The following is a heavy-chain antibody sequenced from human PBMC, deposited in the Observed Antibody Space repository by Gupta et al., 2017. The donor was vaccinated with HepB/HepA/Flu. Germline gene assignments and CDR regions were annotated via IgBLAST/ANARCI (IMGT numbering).Heavy chain of an antibody. CDR2: ISSSSSYI. V-gene: IGHV3-21*01. Sequence: GFTFSSYSMNWVRQAPGKGLEWVSSISSSSSYIYYADSVKGRFTISRDNAKNSLYLQMNSLRAEDTAVYYSARVGQLERVADYWVQGTLVTVYS. D-gene: IGHD1-1*01. CDR1: GFTFSSYS. J-gene: IGHJ4*02. CDR3: ARVGQLERVADY.